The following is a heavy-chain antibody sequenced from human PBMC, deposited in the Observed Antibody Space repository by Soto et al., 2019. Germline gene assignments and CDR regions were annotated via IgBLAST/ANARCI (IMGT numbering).Heavy chain of an antibody. CDR3: PTGPQYDFWSGYYGNWFDP. CDR2: IKSKTDGGTT. J-gene: IGHJ5*02. V-gene: IGHV3-15*01. CDR1: GFTFSNAW. D-gene: IGHD3-3*01. Sequence: EVQLVESGGGLVKPGGSLRLSCAASGFTFSNAWMSWVRQAPGKGLEWVGRIKSKTDGGTTDYAAPVKGRFTISRDDSKNTLYLQMNSLKAGDTAVYYCPTGPQYDFWSGYYGNWFDPWGQGTLVTVSS.